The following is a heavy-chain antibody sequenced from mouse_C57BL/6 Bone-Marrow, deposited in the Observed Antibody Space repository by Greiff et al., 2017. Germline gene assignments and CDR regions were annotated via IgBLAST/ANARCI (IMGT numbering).Heavy chain of an antibody. D-gene: IGHD1-1*02. Sequence: VQLQQSGAELVRPGASVKLSCTASGFNIKDDYMHWVKQRPEQGLEWIGWLAPENGDTEYASKFPGQAPITADTSSTTAYLQLSSLTSEDTAVYYCTTYGGGYWGQGTTRTVSS. CDR3: TTYGGGY. J-gene: IGHJ2*01. V-gene: IGHV14-4*01. CDR2: LAPENGDT. CDR1: GFNIKDDY.